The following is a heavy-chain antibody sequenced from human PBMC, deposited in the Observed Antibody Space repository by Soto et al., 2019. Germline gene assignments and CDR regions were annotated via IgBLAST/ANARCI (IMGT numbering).Heavy chain of an antibody. J-gene: IGHJ4*02. D-gene: IGHD4-17*01. V-gene: IGHV4-31*03. Sequence: SETLSLTCTVSGGSISSGGYYWSWIRQHPGKGLEWIGYIYHSGTTYYNPSLKSRVTISVDTSKNQFSLKLTSVTAADTAVYYCARGSTTEKVDSWGQGTLVTVS. CDR3: ARGSTTEKVDS. CDR1: GGSISSGGYY. CDR2: IYHSGTT.